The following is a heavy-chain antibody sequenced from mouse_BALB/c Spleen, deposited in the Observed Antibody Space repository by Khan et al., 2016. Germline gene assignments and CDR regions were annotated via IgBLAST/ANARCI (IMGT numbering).Heavy chain of an antibody. CDR1: GYTFTSYT. CDR3: AREGWLLGYFDY. J-gene: IGHJ2*01. Sequence: QVQLQQSGAELARPGASVKMSCKASGYTFTSYTMFWVKQRPGQGLDWIGYINPSSDYTDYNQKFKDKATLTADNSSSTAYMQLNSLTSEDSAVYYCAREGWLLGYFDYWGEGTTLTVSS. D-gene: IGHD2-3*01. V-gene: IGHV1-4*01. CDR2: INPSSDYT.